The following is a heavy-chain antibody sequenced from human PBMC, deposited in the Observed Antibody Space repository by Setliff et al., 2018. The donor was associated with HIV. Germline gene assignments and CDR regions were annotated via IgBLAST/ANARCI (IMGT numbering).Heavy chain of an antibody. CDR2: IFYTGST. CDR3: VRGYCSSTACYDDYYYMDV. J-gene: IGHJ6*03. Sequence: PSETLSLTCTVSGDSITSGTDYWSWIRQPPGKGLEWIAYIFYTGSTNYNPSLKSRVTISVDTSKNQFFLKLSSVTAADTAVYYCVRGYCSSTACYDDYYYMDVWGKGSTVTSP. V-gene: IGHV4-61*01. D-gene: IGHD2-2*01. CDR1: GDSITSGTDY.